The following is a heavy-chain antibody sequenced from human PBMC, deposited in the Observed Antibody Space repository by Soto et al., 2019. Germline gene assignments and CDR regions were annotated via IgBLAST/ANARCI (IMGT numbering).Heavy chain of an antibody. V-gene: IGHV4-34*01. D-gene: IGHD3-10*01. CDR1: GGSFSGYY. Sequence: SETLSLTCAVYGGSFSGYYWSWIRQPPGKGLEWIGEINHSGSTNYNPSLKSRVTISVDTSKNQFSLKLSSVTAADTAVYYCARWGLLWFGENYYYGMDVWGQGTTVTVSS. CDR3: ARWGLLWFGENYYYGMDV. CDR2: INHSGST. J-gene: IGHJ6*02.